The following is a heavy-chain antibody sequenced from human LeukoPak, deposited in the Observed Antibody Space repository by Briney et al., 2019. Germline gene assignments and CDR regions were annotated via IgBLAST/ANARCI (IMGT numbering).Heavy chain of an antibody. V-gene: IGHV3-9*01. CDR2: ISWNSGSI. CDR1: GFTFDDYA. D-gene: IGHD6-6*01. Sequence: GRSLRLSCAASGFTFDDYAMHWVRQAPGKGLEWVSGISWNSGSIGYADSVKGRFTISRDNAKNSLYLQMNSLRAKDTALYYCIGSSSSGQPYWGQGTLVTVSS. J-gene: IGHJ4*02. CDR3: IGSSSSGQPY.